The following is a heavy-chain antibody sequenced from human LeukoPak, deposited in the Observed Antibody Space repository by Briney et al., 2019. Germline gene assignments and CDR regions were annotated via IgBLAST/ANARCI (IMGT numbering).Heavy chain of an antibody. J-gene: IGHJ4*02. CDR1: GGSISSGDYY. CDR3: ARQLRGEAVAGHLQPFDY. Sequence: SETLSLTCTVSGGSISSGDYYWSWIRQPPGKGLEWIGYIYYSGSTYYNPSLKSRVTISVDTSKNQFSLKLSPVTAADTAVYFCARQLRGEAVAGHLQPFDYWGQGTLVTVSS. D-gene: IGHD6-19*01. V-gene: IGHV4-30-4*01. CDR2: IYYSGST.